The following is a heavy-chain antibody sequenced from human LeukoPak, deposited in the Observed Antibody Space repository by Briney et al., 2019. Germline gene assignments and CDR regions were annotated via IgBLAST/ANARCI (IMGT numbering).Heavy chain of an antibody. CDR2: IYYSGST. V-gene: IGHV4-39*07. Sequence: SETLSLTCTVSGGSISSSSYYWGWTRQPPGKGLEWIGSIYYSGSTYYNPSLKSRVTISVDTSKNQFSLKLSSVTAADTAVYYCARDLALYDFCSGSFDYWGQGTLVTVSS. CDR3: ARDLALYDFCSGSFDY. CDR1: GGSISSSSYY. J-gene: IGHJ4*02. D-gene: IGHD3-3*01.